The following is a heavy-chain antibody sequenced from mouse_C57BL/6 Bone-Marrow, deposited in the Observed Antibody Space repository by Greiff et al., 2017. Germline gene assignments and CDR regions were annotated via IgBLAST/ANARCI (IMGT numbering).Heavy chain of an antibody. V-gene: IGHV14-4*01. CDR2: IDPENGDT. CDR1: GFNIKDDY. J-gene: IGHJ4*01. CDR3: TTRDYCGSSYVFYAMDY. D-gene: IGHD1-1*01. Sequence: VQLQQSGAELVRPGASVKLSCTASGFNIKDDYMHWVKQRPEQGLEWIGWIDPENGDTEYASKFQGKATITADTSSNTAYLQLSSLTSEDTAVYYCTTRDYCGSSYVFYAMDYWGQGTSVTVSS.